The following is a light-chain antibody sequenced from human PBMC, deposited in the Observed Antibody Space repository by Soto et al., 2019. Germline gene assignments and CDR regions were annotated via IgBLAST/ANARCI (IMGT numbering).Light chain of an antibody. CDR2: DAS. CDR3: QQYTDYSRT. Sequence: DIQMTHSPSTLSASVGDRVTIACRASQSISSRLAWYQLKPGKVPKLLISDASTLERGVPTTFSGSGSGTEFTLTISTLQPDDFATYYCQQYTDYSRTFGQGTKVDIK. CDR1: QSISSR. J-gene: IGKJ1*01. V-gene: IGKV1-5*01.